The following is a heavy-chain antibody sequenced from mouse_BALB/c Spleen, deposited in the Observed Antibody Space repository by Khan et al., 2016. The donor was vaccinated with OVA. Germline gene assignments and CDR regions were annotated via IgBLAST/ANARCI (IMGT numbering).Heavy chain of an antibody. Sequence: EVQRVESGGGLVKPGGSLKLSCAASGFTFSTYAMSWVRQTPEKRLEWVATISSDGDYTYCPDNVTGRFTISRDNATNTLCLQLTRLRAEDTAMYYGARSPYGNFAYWGQGTRVTVSA. V-gene: IGHV5-9-3*01. CDR1: GFTFSTYA. D-gene: IGHD2-1*01. CDR3: ARSPYGNFAY. CDR2: ISSDGDYT. J-gene: IGHJ3*01.